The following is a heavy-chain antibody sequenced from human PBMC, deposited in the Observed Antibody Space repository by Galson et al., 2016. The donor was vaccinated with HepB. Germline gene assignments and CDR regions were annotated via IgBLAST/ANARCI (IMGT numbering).Heavy chain of an antibody. D-gene: IGHD4-17*01. CDR1: RYTFTTYW. Sequence: SVKVSCKASRYTFTTYWMHWVRQAPGQGLEWVGVINPSGGGTSYAQKFQGRVSMTSDTSTSTVHMQLISLRSEDTAVYYCARPFYGEYYYFDYWGQGTLVIVSS. CDR3: ARPFYGEYYYFDY. CDR2: INPSGGGT. J-gene: IGHJ4*02. V-gene: IGHV1-46*01.